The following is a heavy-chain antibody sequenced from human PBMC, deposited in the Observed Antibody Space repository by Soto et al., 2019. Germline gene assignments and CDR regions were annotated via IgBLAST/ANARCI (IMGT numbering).Heavy chain of an antibody. D-gene: IGHD5-18*01. Sequence: SVKVSCKASGYTFTSYGISWVRQAPGQGLEWMGWIIAFNGTANYAQKFQGRVTITADESTSTAYMELSSLRSEDTAVYYCARGRGYSYGYFRFDPWGQGTLVTVSS. CDR2: IIAFNGTA. CDR1: GYTFTSYG. J-gene: IGHJ5*02. CDR3: ARGRGYSYGYFRFDP. V-gene: IGHV1-69*13.